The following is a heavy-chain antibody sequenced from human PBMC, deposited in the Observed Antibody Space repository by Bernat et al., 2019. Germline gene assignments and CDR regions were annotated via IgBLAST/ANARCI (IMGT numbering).Heavy chain of an antibody. CDR2: ISSNGGST. CDR1: GFTFSSYA. V-gene: IGHV3-64*01. J-gene: IGHJ6*02. D-gene: IGHD6-6*01. Sequence: VQLVESGGGVVQPGRSLRLSCAASGFTFSSYAMHWVRQAPGKGLEYVSAISSNGGSTYYANSVKGRFTISRDNSKNTLYLQMGSLRAEDMAVYYCARDHIRTIAARRDYYYYYGMDVWGQGTTVTVSS. CDR3: ARDHIRTIAARRDYYYYYGMDV.